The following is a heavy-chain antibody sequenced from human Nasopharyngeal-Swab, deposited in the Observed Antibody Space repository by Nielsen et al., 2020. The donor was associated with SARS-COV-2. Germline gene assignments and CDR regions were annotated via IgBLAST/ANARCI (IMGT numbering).Heavy chain of an antibody. D-gene: IGHD2-21*02. J-gene: IGHJ4*02. CDR3: AKVPTPYCGGDCYGGSFDY. CDR2: ISGDGGST. Sequence: VRQAPGKGLEWVSLISGDGGSTYYADSVKGRFTISRDNSKNSLYLQMNSLRTEDTALYYCAKVPTPYCGGDCYGGSFDYWGQGTLVTVSS. V-gene: IGHV3-43*02.